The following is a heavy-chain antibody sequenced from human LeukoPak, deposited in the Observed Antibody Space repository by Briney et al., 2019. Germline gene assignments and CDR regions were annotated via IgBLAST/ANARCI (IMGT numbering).Heavy chain of an antibody. Sequence: TGGSLRLSCAASGFTFDDYGMSWVRQAPGKGLEWVSGINWNGGSTGYADSVKGRFTISRDNAKNSLYLQMNSLRAEDTALYYCARDRGSRSGRVVISRYFDYWGQGTLVTVSS. J-gene: IGHJ4*02. D-gene: IGHD3-3*01. CDR3: ARDRGSRSGRVVISRYFDY. CDR2: INWNGGST. V-gene: IGHV3-20*04. CDR1: GFTFDDYG.